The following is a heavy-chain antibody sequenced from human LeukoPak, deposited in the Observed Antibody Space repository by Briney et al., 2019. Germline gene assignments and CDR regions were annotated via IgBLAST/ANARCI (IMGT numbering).Heavy chain of an antibody. CDR3: ARDRESFDY. J-gene: IGHJ4*02. CDR2: ISSSSSYI. Sequence: GGYLRLSCAASGFTFSSYSMNWDRQAPGKGLEWVSSISSSSSYIYYADSVKGRFTISRDNAKNSLYLQMNSLRAEDTAVYYCARDRESFDYWGQENLVTVSS. CDR1: GFTFSSYS. V-gene: IGHV3-21*01.